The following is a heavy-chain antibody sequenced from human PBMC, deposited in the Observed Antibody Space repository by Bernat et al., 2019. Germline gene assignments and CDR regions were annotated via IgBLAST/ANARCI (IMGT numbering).Heavy chain of an antibody. D-gene: IGHD2-2*01. V-gene: IGHV3-11*06. CDR2: ISSSSSYT. Sequence: QVQLVESGGGLVKPGGSLRLSCAASGFTFSDYYMSWIRQAPGKGLEWVSYISSSSSYTNYADSVKGRFTISSDNANNLLYLQMNSLRAEDTAVYYCARDRLEYCSSTSCYFFDPWGQGTLVTVCS. CDR1: GFTFSDYY. J-gene: IGHJ5*02. CDR3: ARDRLEYCSSTSCYFFDP.